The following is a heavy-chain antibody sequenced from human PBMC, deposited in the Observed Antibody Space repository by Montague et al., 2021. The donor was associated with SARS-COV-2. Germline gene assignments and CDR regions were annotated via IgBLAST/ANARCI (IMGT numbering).Heavy chain of an antibody. Sequence: SETLSLTCTVSGGSISSSSYSWGRIPQPKGKELEWSGSFYYSGSTYYNPYLKSRVSISVDTSKNQFSLKLSSVTAADTAEYYCARDYGDYGSGYYSGLDVWGQGTTVTVSS. J-gene: IGHJ6*02. CDR3: ARDYGDYGSGYYSGLDV. V-gene: IGHV4-39*07. CDR2: FYYSGST. D-gene: IGHD4-17*01. CDR1: GGSISSSSYS.